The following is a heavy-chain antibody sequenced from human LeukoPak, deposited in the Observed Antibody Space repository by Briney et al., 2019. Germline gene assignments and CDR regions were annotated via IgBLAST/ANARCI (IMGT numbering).Heavy chain of an antibody. CDR3: ASHSSVTTFSCGMDV. Sequence: GESLKISCKGSGYSFTSYWISWVRQMPGKGLEWMGRIDPSDSYTNYSPSFQGHVTISADKSISTAYLQWSSLKASDTAMYYCASHSSVTTFSCGMDVWGKGTTVTVSS. D-gene: IGHD4-17*01. J-gene: IGHJ6*04. CDR1: GYSFTSYW. V-gene: IGHV5-10-1*01. CDR2: IDPSDSYT.